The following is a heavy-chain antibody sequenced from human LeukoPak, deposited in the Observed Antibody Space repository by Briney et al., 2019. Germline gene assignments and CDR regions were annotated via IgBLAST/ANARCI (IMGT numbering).Heavy chain of an antibody. D-gene: IGHD3-16*02. CDR3: ATDGADDYVWGSYRYDAFDI. J-gene: IGHJ3*02. CDR1: GYTFTSNY. Sequence: GASVKVSCKAFGYTFTSNYMHWVRQAPGQGPEWMGVISPSGGSTTYAQKFQGRVTMTEDTSTDTAYMELSSLRSEDTAVYYCATDGADDYVWGSYRYDAFDIWGQGTMVTVSS. CDR2: ISPSGGST. V-gene: IGHV1-46*01.